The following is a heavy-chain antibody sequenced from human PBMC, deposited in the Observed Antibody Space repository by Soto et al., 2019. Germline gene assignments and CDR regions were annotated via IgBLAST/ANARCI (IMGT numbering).Heavy chain of an antibody. Sequence: GGSLRLSCAASGFTFSSYAMSWVRQAPGKGLEWVSAISGSGGSTYYADSVKGRFTISRDNSKNTLYLQMNSLRAEDTAVYYGVITPIYYYYYGMDVWGQGTTVTVSS. CDR1: GFTFSSYA. J-gene: IGHJ6*02. D-gene: IGHD3-22*01. CDR3: VITPIYYYYYGMDV. CDR2: ISGSGGST. V-gene: IGHV3-23*01.